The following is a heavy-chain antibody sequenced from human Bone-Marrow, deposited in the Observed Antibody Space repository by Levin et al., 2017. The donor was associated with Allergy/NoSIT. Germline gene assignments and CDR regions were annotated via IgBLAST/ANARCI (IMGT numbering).Heavy chain of an antibody. J-gene: IGHJ4*02. CDR3: ARGGYDFWIGYPTDRPDY. Sequence: PGESLKISCAASGFTFSSYAMHWVRQAPGKGLEWVAVISYDGSNKYYADSVKGRFTISRDNSKNTLYLQMNSLRAEDTAVYYCARGGYDFWIGYPTDRPDYWGQGTLVTVSS. V-gene: IGHV3-30*04. CDR1: GFTFSSYA. CDR2: ISYDGSNK. D-gene: IGHD3-3*01.